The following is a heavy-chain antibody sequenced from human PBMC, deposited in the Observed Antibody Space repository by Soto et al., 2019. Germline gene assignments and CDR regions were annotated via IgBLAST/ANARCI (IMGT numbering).Heavy chain of an antibody. CDR3: ARGWGIAAPGPNWFDP. V-gene: IGHV1-2*02. D-gene: IGHD6-13*01. CDR1: GYSLSGYY. Sequence: ASVKVSCKASGYSLSGYYLHWVRQAPGQGPEWMGWINPNSGGTKYVQKFQGRVTMTRDTSISTVYLELSRLSSDDTAVYYCARGWGIAAPGPNWFDPWGQGTLVTVSS. J-gene: IGHJ5*02. CDR2: INPNSGGT.